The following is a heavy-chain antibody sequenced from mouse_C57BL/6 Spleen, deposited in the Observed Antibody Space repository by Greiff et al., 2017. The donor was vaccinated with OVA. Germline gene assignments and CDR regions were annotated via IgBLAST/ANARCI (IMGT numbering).Heavy chain of an antibody. D-gene: IGHD1-1*01. CDR2: INPSTGGT. V-gene: IGHV1-42*01. CDR3: ARRVITTVTMDY. CDR1: SYSFTGYY. Sequence: EVKLMESGPELVKPGASVKISCKASSYSFTGYYMNWVKQSPEKSLEWIGEINPSTGGTTYNQKFKAKATLTVDKSSSTAYMQLKSLTSEDSAVYYCARRVITTVTMDYWGQGTSVTVSS. J-gene: IGHJ4*01.